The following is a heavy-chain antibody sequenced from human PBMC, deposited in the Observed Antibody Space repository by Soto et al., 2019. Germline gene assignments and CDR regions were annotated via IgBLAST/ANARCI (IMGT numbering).Heavy chain of an antibody. CDR1: GGSISNYY. D-gene: IGHD4-17*01. CDR2: IYSSGST. Sequence: SETLSLTCTVSGGSISNYYWSRIRQPAGKGLEWIGRIYSSGSTNYNPSLKSRVTMSVDTSKNQFSLKLTSVTAADTAVYFCARATRDYGDYGYFDSWGQGTLVTVSS. J-gene: IGHJ4*02. V-gene: IGHV4-4*07. CDR3: ARATRDYGDYGYFDS.